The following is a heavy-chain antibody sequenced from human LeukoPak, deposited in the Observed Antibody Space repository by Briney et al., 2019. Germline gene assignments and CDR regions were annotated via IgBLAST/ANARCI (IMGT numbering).Heavy chain of an antibody. D-gene: IGHD1-26*01. J-gene: IGHJ3*02. Sequence: ASVTVSCKASGYTFTGYYMHWVRQAPGQGLEWMGWINPNSGGTNYAQKFQGRVTMTRDTSISTAYMELSRLRSDDTAVYYCARGFSPLSGSSMDAFDIWGQGTMVTVSS. V-gene: IGHV1-2*02. CDR3: ARGFSPLSGSSMDAFDI. CDR2: INPNSGGT. CDR1: GYTFTGYY.